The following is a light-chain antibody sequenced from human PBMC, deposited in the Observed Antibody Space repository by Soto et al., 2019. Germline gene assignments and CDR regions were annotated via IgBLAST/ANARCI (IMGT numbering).Light chain of an antibody. Sequence: QSALTQPASVSGSPGQSITISCTGTITDVGGYNYVSWYQQHPGKAPKLMIYDVIKRPSGVANRFSGSKSGNTASLTISGLLAEHEADYHCSSHTSSSTRVFGTGTKLTVL. CDR3: SSHTSSSTRV. J-gene: IGLJ1*01. CDR1: ITDVGGYNY. V-gene: IGLV2-14*03. CDR2: DVI.